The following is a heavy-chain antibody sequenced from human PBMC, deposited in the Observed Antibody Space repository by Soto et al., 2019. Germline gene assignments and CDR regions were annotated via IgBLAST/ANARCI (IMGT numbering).Heavy chain of an antibody. D-gene: IGHD3-16*01. CDR1: GYSFTSYA. J-gene: IGHJ4*02. CDR3: ARSGGMDD. V-gene: IGHV1-3*01. Sequence: QVQLVQSGAEVKKPGASVKVSCKASGYSFTSYAIHWVRRAPGQGLECMGWINAANGNTRYSQKFQGRVTSTRDTSATTAYMDLSSLTSEDTAVYHCARSGGMDDWCQGTLITLSS. CDR2: INAANGNT.